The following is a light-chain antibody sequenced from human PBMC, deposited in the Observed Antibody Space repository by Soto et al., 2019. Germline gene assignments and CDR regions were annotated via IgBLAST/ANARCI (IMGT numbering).Light chain of an antibody. CDR2: EVS. Sequence: QSVLTQPASVSGSPGQSITISCTGTSSDVGSYDLVSWYQHHPGKAPKLMIYEVSKRPSGVSNRFSGSKSDNTASLTISGLQAEDEADYYCCSFAGSSTYVFGTGTKVTVL. J-gene: IGLJ1*01. CDR1: SSDVGSYDL. CDR3: CSFAGSSTYV. V-gene: IGLV2-23*02.